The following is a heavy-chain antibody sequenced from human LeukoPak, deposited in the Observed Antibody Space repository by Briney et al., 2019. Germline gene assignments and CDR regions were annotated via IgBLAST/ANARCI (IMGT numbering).Heavy chain of an antibody. CDR3: ARGGGSYRYYFDY. J-gene: IGHJ4*02. D-gene: IGHD3-16*02. Sequence: SETLSLTCTVSGGSISSYYWSWIRQPPGKGLEWIGYIYYSGSTNCNPSLKSRVTISVDTSKNQFSLKLSSVTAADTAVYYCARGGGSYRYYFDYWGQGTLVTVSS. CDR1: GGSISSYY. CDR2: IYYSGST. V-gene: IGHV4-59*08.